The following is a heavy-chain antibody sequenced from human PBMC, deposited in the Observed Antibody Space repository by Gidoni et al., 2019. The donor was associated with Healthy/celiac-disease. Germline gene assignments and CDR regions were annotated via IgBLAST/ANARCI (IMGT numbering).Heavy chain of an antibody. J-gene: IGHJ6*02. CDR1: GGTFSRYA. V-gene: IGHV1-69*06. Sequence: VQLVHSGAAVKTPGSSVKVSCKASGGTFSRYAISWVRQAPGTGLEWMGGIIRICGTANYSHKCQGRVTITAEKSTSTAYMELSSLRSEDTAVYYCATPCHIVVVTDYYYYGMDVWGQGTTVTVSS. D-gene: IGHD2-21*02. CDR2: IIRICGTA. CDR3: ATPCHIVVVTDYYYYGMDV.